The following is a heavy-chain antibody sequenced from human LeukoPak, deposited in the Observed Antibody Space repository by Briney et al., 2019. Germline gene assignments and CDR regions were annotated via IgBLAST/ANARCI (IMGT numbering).Heavy chain of an antibody. Sequence: PGGSLRLSCAASGFTFSSYWMSWVRQAPGKGLEWVANIKQDGSEKYYVDSVKGRFTISRDNAKNSLYLQMNSLRAEDTAVYYCARGPYDILTGYYRGPWCDPWGQGTLVTVSS. CDR2: IKQDGSEK. V-gene: IGHV3-7*01. J-gene: IGHJ5*02. CDR1: GFTFSSYW. CDR3: ARGPYDILTGYYRGPWCDP. D-gene: IGHD3-9*01.